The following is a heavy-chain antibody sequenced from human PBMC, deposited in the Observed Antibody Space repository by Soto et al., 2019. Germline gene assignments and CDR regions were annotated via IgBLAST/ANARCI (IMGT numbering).Heavy chain of an antibody. Sequence: EVQLVESGGGLIQPGGSLRLSCAVSGFTVSNNYMSWVRQAPGKGLEGVSVIYSGGYTAYGDSVKGRFTISRDNSKNTPHLQIKSLGPHGPAGYYWATQRGGGGYWGQGTLVTVSS. CDR1: GFTVSNNY. V-gene: IGHV3-53*01. D-gene: IGHD6-25*01. J-gene: IGHJ4*02. CDR2: IYSGGYT. CDR3: ATQRGGGGY.